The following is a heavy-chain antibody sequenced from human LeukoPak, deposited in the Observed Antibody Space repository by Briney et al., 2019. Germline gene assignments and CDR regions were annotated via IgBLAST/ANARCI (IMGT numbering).Heavy chain of an antibody. V-gene: IGHV1-2*02. CDR1: GYTFTGYY. J-gene: IGHJ6*03. CDR3: ARAYYDILTGYYEGGSYNYHYMDV. D-gene: IGHD3-9*01. Sequence: ASVKVSCKASGYTFTGYYMHWVRQAPGQGLEWMGWIKPDSGDTEYAQKFQGRVTMTRDTSISTAYMELRRLRFDDTVAYYCARAYYDILTGYYEGGSYNYHYMDVWGKGTTVTVSS. CDR2: IKPDSGDT.